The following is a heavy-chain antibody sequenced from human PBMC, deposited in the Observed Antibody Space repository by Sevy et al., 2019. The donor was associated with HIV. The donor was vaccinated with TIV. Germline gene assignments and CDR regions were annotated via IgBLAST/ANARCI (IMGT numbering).Heavy chain of an antibody. Sequence: ASVKVSCKASGYTFTGYYMHWVRQAPGQGLEWMGWINPNSGGTNYAQNFQGRVTMTRDTSISTAYMELSRLRSDDTAVYYCARDPLYYYGSGSYGNWFDPWGQGTLVTVSS. CDR3: ARDPLYYYGSGSYGNWFDP. CDR1: GYTFTGYY. D-gene: IGHD3-10*01. V-gene: IGHV1-2*02. CDR2: INPNSGGT. J-gene: IGHJ5*02.